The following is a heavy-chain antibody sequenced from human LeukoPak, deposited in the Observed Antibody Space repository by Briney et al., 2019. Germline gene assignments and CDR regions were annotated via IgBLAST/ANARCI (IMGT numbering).Heavy chain of an antibody. J-gene: IGHJ4*02. V-gene: IGHV1-46*01. Sequence: ASVKVSCKASGYTFTSYYMHWVRQAPGQGLEWMGIINPSGGSTSYAQKFQGRVTMTRDMSTSTVYMELSSLRSEDTAVYYCVSLTDTAMVLVYWGQGTLVTVSS. CDR2: INPSGGST. D-gene: IGHD5-18*01. CDR1: GYTFTSYY. CDR3: VSLTDTAMVLVY.